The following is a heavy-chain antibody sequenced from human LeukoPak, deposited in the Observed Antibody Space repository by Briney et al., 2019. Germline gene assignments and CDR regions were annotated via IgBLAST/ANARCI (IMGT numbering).Heavy chain of an antibody. J-gene: IGHJ4*02. V-gene: IGHV3-74*01. CDR2: INSDGSST. CDR3: AREVYRIAAAGLPGAH. D-gene: IGHD6-13*01. Sequence: GGSLRLSCAASGFTFSSYWMHWVRQAPGKGLVWVSRINSDGSSTSYADSVKGRFTISRDNAKNALYLQMNSLRAEDTAVYYCAREVYRIAAAGLPGAHWGQGTLVTVSS. CDR1: GFTFSSYW.